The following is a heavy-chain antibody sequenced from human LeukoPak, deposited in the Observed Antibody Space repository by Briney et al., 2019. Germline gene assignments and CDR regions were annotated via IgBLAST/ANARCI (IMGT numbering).Heavy chain of an antibody. Sequence: SETLSLTCTVSGGSISSYYWSWIRQPAGKGLEWIGRIYTSGSTNYNPSLKSRVTMSVDTSKNQFSLKLSSVTAADTAVYYCARDGYYDSSGYWASSYYYYYMDVWGKGTTVTVSS. J-gene: IGHJ6*03. V-gene: IGHV4-4*07. CDR3: ARDGYYDSSGYWASSYYYYYMDV. CDR1: GGSISSYY. D-gene: IGHD3-22*01. CDR2: IYTSGST.